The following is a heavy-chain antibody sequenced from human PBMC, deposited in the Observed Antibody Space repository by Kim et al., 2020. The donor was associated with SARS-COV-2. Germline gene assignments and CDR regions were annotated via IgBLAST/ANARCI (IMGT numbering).Heavy chain of an antibody. Sequence: YYMDSVKGRFTISGDTAKNSVFLQINGLRAEDTAVYHCARIGYTSSSFDYWGQGTPVTVSS. D-gene: IGHD6-6*01. CDR3: ARIGYTSSSFDY. V-gene: IGHV3-7*03. J-gene: IGHJ4*02.